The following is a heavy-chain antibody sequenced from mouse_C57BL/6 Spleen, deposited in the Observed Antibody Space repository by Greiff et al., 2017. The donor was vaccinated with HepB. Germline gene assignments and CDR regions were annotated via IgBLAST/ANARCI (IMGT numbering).Heavy chain of an antibody. J-gene: IGHJ1*03. CDR2: IDPSDSYT. CDR1: GYTFTSYW. D-gene: IGHD2-5*01. CDR3: ARAPSYYSNSYFDV. V-gene: IGHV1-59*01. Sequence: QVQLQQPGAELVRPGTSVKLSCKASGYTFTSYWMHWVKQRPGQGLEWIGVIDPSDSYTNYNQKFKGKATLTVDTSSSTAYMQLSSLTSEDSAVYYCARAPSYYSNSYFDVWGTGTTVTVSS.